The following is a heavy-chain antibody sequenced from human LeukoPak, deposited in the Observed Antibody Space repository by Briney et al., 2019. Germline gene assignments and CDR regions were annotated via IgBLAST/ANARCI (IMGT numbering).Heavy chain of an antibody. CDR3: ARVPGIAVAGLNWFDP. CDR1: GYTFTSYG. J-gene: IGHJ5*02. Sequence: ASVKVSCKASGYTFTSYGISWVRQAPGQGLEWMGWISAYNGNTYYAQKLQGRVTMTTDTSTSTAYMELRSLRSDDTAVYYCARVPGIAVAGLNWFDPWGQGTLVTVSS. CDR2: ISAYNGNT. D-gene: IGHD6-19*01. V-gene: IGHV1-18*04.